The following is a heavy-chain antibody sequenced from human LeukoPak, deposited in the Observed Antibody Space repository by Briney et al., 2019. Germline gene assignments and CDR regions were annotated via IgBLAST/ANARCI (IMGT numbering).Heavy chain of an antibody. D-gene: IGHD3-3*01. J-gene: IGHJ6*03. V-gene: IGHV3-48*01. CDR1: GFTFSSYS. Sequence: GGSLRLSCAASGFTFSSYSMNWVRQAPGKGLEWVSYISSSSSTIYYADSVKGRFTISRDNSKNTLYLQMNSLRAEDTAVYYCAREPAIFRVVNALLSYYYYYMDVWGKGTAVTVSS. CDR3: AREPAIFRVVNALLSYYYYYMDV. CDR2: ISSSSSTI.